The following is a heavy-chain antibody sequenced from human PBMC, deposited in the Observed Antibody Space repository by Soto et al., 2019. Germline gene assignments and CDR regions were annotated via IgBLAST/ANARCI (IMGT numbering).Heavy chain of an antibody. D-gene: IGHD4-17*01. CDR2: INPNSGGT. CDR1: GYTFTGYY. J-gene: IGHJ3*02. Sequence: ASVKVSCKASGYTFTGYYMHWVRQAPGQGLEWMGWINPNSGGTNYAQKFQGWVTMTRDTSISTAYMELSRLSSVTAADTAVYYCARTVYTVTAAFDIWGQGTMVTVSS. CDR3: ARTVYTVTAAFDI. V-gene: IGHV1-2*04.